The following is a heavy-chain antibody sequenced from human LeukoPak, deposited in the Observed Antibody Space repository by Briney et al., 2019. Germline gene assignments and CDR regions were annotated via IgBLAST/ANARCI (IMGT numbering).Heavy chain of an antibody. Sequence: SETLSLTCAVSGDSISSGGYSWSWIRQTPGKGLEWIAYIHDSGSTYNNPSLKSRLSISIDTSKNQFSLKQNSVTAADTAVYYCARVVAAAGNNWFDPWGQGTLVTVSS. V-gene: IGHV4-30-4*07. D-gene: IGHD6-13*01. CDR2: IHDSGST. CDR1: GDSISSGGYS. J-gene: IGHJ5*02. CDR3: ARVVAAAGNNWFDP.